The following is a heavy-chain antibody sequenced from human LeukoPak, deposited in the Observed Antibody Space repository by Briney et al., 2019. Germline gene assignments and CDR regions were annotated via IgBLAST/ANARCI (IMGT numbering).Heavy chain of an antibody. D-gene: IGHD1-26*01. CDR1: GSSILSTNW. CDR3: TRESGAFSPFGF. CDR2: VHLNGAT. J-gene: IGHJ4*02. Sequence: SGTLSLTCAVSGSSILSTNWWSWVRQPPGKGLEWIGEVHLNGATNYNPSVEGRVTMSIDKSKNHLSLEVISVTAADTAMYYCTRESGAFSPFGFWGQGTLVTVSS. V-gene: IGHV4-4*02.